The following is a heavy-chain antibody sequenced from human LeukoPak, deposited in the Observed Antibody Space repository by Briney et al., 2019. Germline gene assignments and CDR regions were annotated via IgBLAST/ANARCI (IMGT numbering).Heavy chain of an antibody. CDR1: GGSISSYY. Sequence: SENDSLTCTVSGGSISSYYWSWNRQPPGKGLEWIGYIYYSGSTNYNPSLKSRVTISVDTSKNQFSLKLSSVTAADTAVYYCARGDYYDSSGYWLFDYWG. CDR2: IYYSGST. V-gene: IGHV4-59*01. D-gene: IGHD3-22*01. CDR3: ARGDYYDSSGYWLFDY. J-gene: IGHJ4*01.